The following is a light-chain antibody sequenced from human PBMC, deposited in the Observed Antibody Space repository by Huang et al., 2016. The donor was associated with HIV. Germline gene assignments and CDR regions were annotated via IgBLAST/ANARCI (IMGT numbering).Light chain of an antibody. CDR1: QNINTQ. CDR3: QQRVNGLT. Sequence: EIVLTQSPATLSFFPGQRVSLSCRASQNINTQLAWYQPRPGQPPRLLIYDASSRVPGVAARFSGSGSGTDFTLTISSLESEDFATYYCQQRVNGLTFGGGTKM. J-gene: IGKJ4*01. V-gene: IGKV3-11*01. CDR2: DAS.